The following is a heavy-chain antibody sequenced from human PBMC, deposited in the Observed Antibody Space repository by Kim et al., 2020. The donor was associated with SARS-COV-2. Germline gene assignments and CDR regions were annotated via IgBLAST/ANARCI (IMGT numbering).Heavy chain of an antibody. CDR3: AKPGSLGYCSGGSCYSYYYCGMDV. D-gene: IGHD2-15*01. CDR1: GGTFSSYA. V-gene: IGHV1-69*13. Sequence: SVKVSCKASGGTFSSYAISWVRQAPGQGLEWMGGIIPIFGTANYAQKFQGRVTITADESTSTAYMELSSLRSEDTAVYYCAKPGSLGYCSGGSCYSYYYCGMDVWGQGTTVTVSS. J-gene: IGHJ6*02. CDR2: IIPIFGTA.